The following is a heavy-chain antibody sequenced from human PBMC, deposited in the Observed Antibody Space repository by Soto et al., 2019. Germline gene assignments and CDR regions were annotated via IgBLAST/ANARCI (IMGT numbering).Heavy chain of an antibody. D-gene: IGHD3-16*02. CDR3: ARVKRGYDYVWGSYRDLSFDY. J-gene: IGHJ4*02. CDR2: INHSGST. V-gene: IGHV4-34*01. Sequence: LSLTCAVYGGSFSGYYWSWIRQPPGKGLEWIGEINHSGSTNYNPSLESRVTISVDTSKNQFSLKLSSVTAADTAVYYCARVKRGYDYVWGSYRDLSFDYWGQGTLVTVSS. CDR1: GGSFSGYY.